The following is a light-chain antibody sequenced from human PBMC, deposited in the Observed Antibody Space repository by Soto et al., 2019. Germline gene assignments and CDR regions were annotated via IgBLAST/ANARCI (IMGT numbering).Light chain of an antibody. J-gene: IGKJ1*01. CDR1: ETIRSW. CDR2: KAS. Sequence: DIQMTQSPSTLSASVGDRVTITCRASETIRSWLALYQQKPGKGPKHLIYKASSLESGAASRCSGGGSGTEFTINIISLQPDDFAPYFCHQYYSYPKTFGQGTPVESK. V-gene: IGKV1-5*03. CDR3: HQYYSYPKT.